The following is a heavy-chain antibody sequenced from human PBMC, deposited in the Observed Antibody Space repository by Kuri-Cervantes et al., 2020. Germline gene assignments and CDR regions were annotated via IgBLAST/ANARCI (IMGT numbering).Heavy chain of an antibody. CDR3: ARERSSSSSRQTSYYYYMDV. V-gene: IGHV3-33*01. D-gene: IGHD6-6*01. CDR2: IWYDGSNK. CDR1: GFTFSSYG. J-gene: IGHJ6*03. Sequence: GESLKISCAASGFTFSSYGMHWVRQAPGKGLEWVAVIWYDGSNKYYADSVKGRFTISRDNSKNTLYLQMNSLRAEDTAVYYCARERSSSSSRQTSYYYYMDVWGKGTTVTVSS.